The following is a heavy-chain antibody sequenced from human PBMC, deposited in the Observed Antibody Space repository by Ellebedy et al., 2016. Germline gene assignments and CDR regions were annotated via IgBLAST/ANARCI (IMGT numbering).Heavy chain of an antibody. CDR2: MFYSGTT. Sequence: SETLSLXCSVSGASFSTNDYYWAWLRQAPGKGLEWIGSMFYSGTTYYHPSLRGRVRMSGDTSKDQFSLKLSSVTASDTAIYYCAGVLTVLYFDYWGQGTLVTVSS. CDR3: AGVLTVLYFDY. CDR1: GASFSTNDYY. V-gene: IGHV4-39*07. D-gene: IGHD2-21*02. J-gene: IGHJ4*02.